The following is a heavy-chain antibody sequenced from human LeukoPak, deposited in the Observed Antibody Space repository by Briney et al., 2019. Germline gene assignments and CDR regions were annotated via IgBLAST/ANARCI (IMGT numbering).Heavy chain of an antibody. CDR1: GYTFTGYY. J-gene: IGHJ1*01. Sequence: ASVKVSCKASGYTFTGYYMHWVRQAPGQGLEWMGWINPNSGGTNYAQKFQGRVTMTRDTSISTAYMELSRLRSDDTAVYYCARAPPYYYDSSGYLLFQHWGQGTLVTVSS. CDR2: INPNSGGT. CDR3: ARAPPYYYDSSGYLLFQH. V-gene: IGHV1-2*02. D-gene: IGHD3-22*01.